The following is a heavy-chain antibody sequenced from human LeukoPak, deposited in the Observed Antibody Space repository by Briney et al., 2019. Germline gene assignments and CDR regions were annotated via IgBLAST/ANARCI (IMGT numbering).Heavy chain of an antibody. J-gene: IGHJ4*02. D-gene: IGHD3-9*01. CDR2: IYTSGST. Sequence: SETLSLTCTVSGGSISSGSYYWSWIRQPAGKGLEWIGRIYTSGSTNYNPSLKSRVTISVDTSKNQFSLKLSSVIAADTAVYYCARGDYDILTGYPTGYFDYWGQGTLVTVSS. CDR3: ARGDYDILTGYPTGYFDY. CDR1: GGSISSGSYY. V-gene: IGHV4-61*02.